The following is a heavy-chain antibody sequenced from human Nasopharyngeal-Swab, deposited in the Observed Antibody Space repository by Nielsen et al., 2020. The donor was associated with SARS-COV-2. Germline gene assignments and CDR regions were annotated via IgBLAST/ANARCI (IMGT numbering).Heavy chain of an antibody. Sequence: EQSLRLSCRASGFAFRSHWMDWVRQAPGKGLVWVSRIPDDGIITNYADSVKGRFTVFGHNTRNTLHLQMNSLTAEDTVMYVCSRGNLGIFASGNWLDPWGQGTLVTVSS. CDR1: GFAFRSHW. V-gene: IGHV3-74*01. CDR3: SRGNLGIFASGNWLDP. D-gene: IGHD3-16*01. CDR2: IPDDGIIT. J-gene: IGHJ5*02.